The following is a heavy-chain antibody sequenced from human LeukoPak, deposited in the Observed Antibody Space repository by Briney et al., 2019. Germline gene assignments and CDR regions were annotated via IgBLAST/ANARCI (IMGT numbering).Heavy chain of an antibody. CDR3: AITGVRDFDS. D-gene: IGHD3-10*01. CDR1: GFTFSSST. J-gene: IGHJ4*02. V-gene: IGHV3-23*01. CDR2: ITGGGGSST. Sequence: GGSLRLSCAASGFTFSSSTMTWVRQAPGKGLEWVSSITGGGGSSTYHADSVKGRFTISRDNSKDTLFLLMNSLRAEDTAVYYCAITGVRDFDSWGQGTLVTVSS.